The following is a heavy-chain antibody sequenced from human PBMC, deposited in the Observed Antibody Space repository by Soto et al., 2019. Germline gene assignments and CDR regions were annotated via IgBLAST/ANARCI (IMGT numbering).Heavy chain of an antibody. Sequence: QVQLVQSGAEVKKPGSSVKVSCKASGGTFSSYAISWVRQAPGQGLEWMGGIIPIFGTANYAQKFQGRVTITADESTSTAYVELSSLRCEDTGVYYCARGEVVGATMVAFDYWGQGTLVTVSS. CDR3: ARGEVVGATMVAFDY. J-gene: IGHJ4*02. CDR2: IIPIFGTA. V-gene: IGHV1-69*01. D-gene: IGHD1-26*01. CDR1: GGTFSSYA.